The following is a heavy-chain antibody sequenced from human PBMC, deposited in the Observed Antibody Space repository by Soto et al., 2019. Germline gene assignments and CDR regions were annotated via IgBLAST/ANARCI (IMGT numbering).Heavy chain of an antibody. D-gene: IGHD3-10*01. V-gene: IGHV5-51*01. Sequence: PVQSLQISYRRSGDHFIVYLVAWVRQVTRKGLEWMGIIYPGDSDATYSPSFEGQVTFSVDKSITTAYLQWISLKASDTAMYYCARQAYYGSGTYYSAYWGQGTQVPVSS. CDR3: ARQAYYGSGTYYSAY. CDR2: IYPGDSDA. CDR1: GDHFIVYL. J-gene: IGHJ4*02.